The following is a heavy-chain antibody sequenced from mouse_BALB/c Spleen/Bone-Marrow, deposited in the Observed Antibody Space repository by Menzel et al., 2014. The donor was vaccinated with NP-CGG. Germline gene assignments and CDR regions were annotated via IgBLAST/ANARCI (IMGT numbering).Heavy chain of an antibody. CDR2: IDPANGNT. Sequence: EVQLQQSGAELAKPGASVKLSCTASGFNIKDTYMHWVKQRPEQGLEWIGRIDPANGNTKYDPKFQGKATITADTSSSTAYLQLSSLTSEDTAVYYCARWEYYAMDYWGQGTSVTVSS. D-gene: IGHD4-1*01. CDR1: GFNIKDTY. J-gene: IGHJ4*01. V-gene: IGHV14-3*02. CDR3: ARWEYYAMDY.